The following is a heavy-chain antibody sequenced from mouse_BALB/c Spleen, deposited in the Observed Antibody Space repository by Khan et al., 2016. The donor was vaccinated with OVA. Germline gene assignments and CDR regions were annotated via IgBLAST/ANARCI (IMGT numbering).Heavy chain of an antibody. V-gene: IGHV2-9*02. Sequence: QVQLKESGPGLVAPSQSLSITCTVSGFSLTSYGVHWVRQPPGKGLEWLGVIWTGGSTNYNSALMSRLSISKDTSKSQVFLKMNSLQTDDTAMDYCARYYGNYGGYFDVWGAGTTVTVSA. J-gene: IGHJ1*01. CDR2: IWTGGST. CDR3: ARYYGNYGGYFDV. CDR1: GFSLTSYG. D-gene: IGHD2-1*01.